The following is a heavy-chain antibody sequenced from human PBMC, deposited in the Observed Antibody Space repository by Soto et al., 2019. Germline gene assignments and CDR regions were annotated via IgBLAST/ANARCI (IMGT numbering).Heavy chain of an antibody. CDR2: IPSEGSQK. CDR3: AKNILRGRWYFDI. Sequence: QVQLVESGGGVVQPGKSLRLSCAASGIAFSGCGMFWVRQTTSKGQEWVAAIPSEGSQKYYAASVKGRFTIYRDNSKNRLYVQMNGLTTEDTDVYYYAKNILRGRWYFDIWGRGTLVTVSS. J-gene: IGHJ2*01. D-gene: IGHD2-2*02. V-gene: IGHV3-30*18. CDR1: GIAFSGCG.